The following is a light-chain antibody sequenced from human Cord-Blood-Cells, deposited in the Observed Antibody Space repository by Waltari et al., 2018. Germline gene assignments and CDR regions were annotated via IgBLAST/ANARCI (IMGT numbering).Light chain of an antibody. CDR3: SSYTSSSTLWV. CDR1: SSDVGGYNY. J-gene: IGLJ3*02. V-gene: IGLV2-14*01. CDR2: EVS. Sequence: QSALTQPASVSGSPGQSITISGTGTSSDVGGYNYVSWYQQHPVNAPKLMIYEVSNRPSGVSNRFSGSKSGNTASLTISGLQAEDEADYYCSSYTSSSTLWVFGGGTKLTVL.